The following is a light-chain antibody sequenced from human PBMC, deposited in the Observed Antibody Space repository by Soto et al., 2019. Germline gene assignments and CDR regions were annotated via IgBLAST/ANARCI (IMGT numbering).Light chain of an antibody. V-gene: IGKV1-12*01. CDR2: AAS. Sequence: DIPMTQSPSSVSASVGDRVTITCRASQSISSRLAWYQQKPGQPPNLLIYAASNLQSGVPARFSGSGSETDFTLTIGSLQPEDFATYYCQQANSLPLTFGGGTKVEIK. CDR3: QQANSLPLT. J-gene: IGKJ4*01. CDR1: QSISSR.